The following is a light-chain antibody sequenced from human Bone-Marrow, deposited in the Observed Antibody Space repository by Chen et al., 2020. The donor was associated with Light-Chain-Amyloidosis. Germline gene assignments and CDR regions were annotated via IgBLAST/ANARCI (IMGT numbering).Light chain of an antibody. Sequence: DIVMTQSPDSLAVSLGEWATINCKSSESLLYRSNNKNYLGWYQQKPGQSPKLLMYWASTRESGVPDRFSGSGSGTDFTLTISSLQAEDVAVYYCQQYYSTPYTFGQGTKLEIQ. CDR1: ESLLYRSNNKNY. J-gene: IGKJ2*01. CDR3: QQYYSTPYT. V-gene: IGKV4-1*01. CDR2: WAS.